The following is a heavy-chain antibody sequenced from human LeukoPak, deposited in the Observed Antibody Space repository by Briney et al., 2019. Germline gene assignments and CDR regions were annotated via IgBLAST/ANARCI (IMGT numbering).Heavy chain of an antibody. D-gene: IGHD5-18*01. CDR3: ARENGAAMVSWFDP. CDR1: GGSISSYY. J-gene: IGHJ5*02. Sequence: SETLSLTCTVSGGSISSYYWSWIRQPPGKGLEWSGYIYYSGSTNYNPSLKSRVTISVDTSKNKFSLKLSSVTAADTAVYYCARENGAAMVSWFDPWGQGTLVTVSS. CDR2: IYYSGST. V-gene: IGHV4-59*01.